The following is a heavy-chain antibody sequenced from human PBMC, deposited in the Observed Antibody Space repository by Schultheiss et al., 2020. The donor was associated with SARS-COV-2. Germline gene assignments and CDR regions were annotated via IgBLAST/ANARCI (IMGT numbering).Heavy chain of an antibody. CDR2: ISSSSSTI. CDR3: GRGRYCSGGSCYSRVWFDP. Sequence: GESLKISCAASGFTFSSYSMNWVRQAPGKGLEWVSYISSSSSTIYYADSVKGRFTISRDNAKNSLYLQMNSLRAEDTAVYYCGRGRYCSGGSCYSRVWFDPWGQGTLVTVSS. CDR1: GFTFSSYS. V-gene: IGHV3-48*01. D-gene: IGHD2-15*01. J-gene: IGHJ5*02.